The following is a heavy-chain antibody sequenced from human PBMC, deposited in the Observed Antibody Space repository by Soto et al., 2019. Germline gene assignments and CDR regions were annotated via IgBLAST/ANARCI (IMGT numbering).Heavy chain of an antibody. J-gene: IGHJ4*02. CDR1: GGTFSSYA. Sequence: SVKVSCKASGGTFSSYAISWVRQAPGQGLEWMGGIIPIFGTANYAQKFQGRVTITADESTSTAYMELSSLRSEDTAVYYCASGRYYYNSSGYYPFSQFVYFDYWGQGTLVTVSS. CDR2: IIPIFGTA. V-gene: IGHV1-69*13. CDR3: ASGRYYYNSSGYYPFSQFVYFDY. D-gene: IGHD3-22*01.